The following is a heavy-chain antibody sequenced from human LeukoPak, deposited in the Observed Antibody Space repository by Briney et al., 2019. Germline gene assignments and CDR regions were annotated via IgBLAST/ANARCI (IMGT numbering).Heavy chain of an antibody. CDR2: ISAYNGNT. J-gene: IGHJ4*02. CDR3: ASISGSYDGNY. V-gene: IGHV1-18*01. CDR1: GYTFTSYA. D-gene: IGHD1-26*01. Sequence: ASVKVSCKASGYTFTSYAMHWVRQAPGQGLEWMGWISAYNGNTNYAQKLQGRVTMTTDTSTSTAYMELRSLRSDDTAVYYCASISGSYDGNYWGQGTLVTVSS.